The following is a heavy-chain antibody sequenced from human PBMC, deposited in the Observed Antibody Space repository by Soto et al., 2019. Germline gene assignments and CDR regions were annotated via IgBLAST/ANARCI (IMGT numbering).Heavy chain of an antibody. J-gene: IGHJ6*02. CDR2: ISAYNGNT. Sequence: ASVKVSCKASGYTFTSYGISWVRQAPGQGLEWMGWISAYNGNTNYAQKLQGRVTMTTDTSTSTAYMGLRSLRSDDTAVYYCLRDGGAGGDQCYYYGMDVWGQGTTVTVSS. CDR1: GYTFTSYG. V-gene: IGHV1-18*01. D-gene: IGHD2-21*02. CDR3: LRDGGAGGDQCYYYGMDV.